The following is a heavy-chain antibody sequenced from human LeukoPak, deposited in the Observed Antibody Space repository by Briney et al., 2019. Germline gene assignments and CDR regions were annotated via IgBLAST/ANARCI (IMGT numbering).Heavy chain of an antibody. CDR3: ARVGVGSSGYYYVGGAFDI. J-gene: IGHJ3*02. CDR1: GGPISSSNW. Sequence: PSETLSLTCAVSGGPISSSNWWSWVRQPPGKGLEWIGEIYHSGSTNYNPSLKSRVTISVDKSKNQFSLKLSSVTAADTAVYYCARVGVGSSGYYYVGGAFDIWGQGTMVTVSS. V-gene: IGHV4-4*02. CDR2: IYHSGST. D-gene: IGHD3-22*01.